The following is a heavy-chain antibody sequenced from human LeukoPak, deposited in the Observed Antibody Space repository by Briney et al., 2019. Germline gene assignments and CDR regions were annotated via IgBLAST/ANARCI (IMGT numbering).Heavy chain of an antibody. CDR1: GFTFSSFG. CDR2: ISYEDN. V-gene: IGHV3-33*01. CDR3: ARYCSGGCYSGVDY. Sequence: GGSLRLSCAASGFTFSSFGMHWVRQAPGRGLEWVALISYEDNNYDDSVKGRFTISRDKSKNTQYLQVDSLRAEDTAVYYCARYCSGGCYSGVDYWGQGTLVTVPS. J-gene: IGHJ4*02. D-gene: IGHD2-15*01.